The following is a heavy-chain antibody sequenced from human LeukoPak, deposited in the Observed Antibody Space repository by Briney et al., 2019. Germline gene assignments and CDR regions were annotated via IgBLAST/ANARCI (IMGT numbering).Heavy chain of an antibody. J-gene: IGHJ6*03. CDR1: GGTFSSYA. CDR3: AREGLRSIAARRGTRDYMDV. D-gene: IGHD6-6*01. V-gene: IGHV1-69*06. Sequence: EASVKVSCKASGGTFSSYAISWVRQAPGQGLEWMGGIIPIFGTANYAQKFQGRVTITADKSTSTAYMELSSLRSDDTAVYYCAREGLRSIAARRGTRDYMDVWGKGTTVIVSS. CDR2: IIPIFGTA.